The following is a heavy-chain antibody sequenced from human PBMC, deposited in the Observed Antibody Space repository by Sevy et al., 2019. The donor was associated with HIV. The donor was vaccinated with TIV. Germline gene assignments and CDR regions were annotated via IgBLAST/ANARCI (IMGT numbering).Heavy chain of an antibody. CDR1: GFTFSSYD. D-gene: IGHD3-22*01. V-gene: IGHV3-13*01. Sequence: GSLRLSCAASGFTFSSYDMHWVRQATGKGLEWVSAIGTAGDTYYPGSVKGRFTSSRENAKNSLYLQMNSLRAGDTAVYYCATRDSSGYYRHWGQGTLVTVSS. CDR3: ATRDSSGYYRH. CDR2: IGTAGDT. J-gene: IGHJ4*02.